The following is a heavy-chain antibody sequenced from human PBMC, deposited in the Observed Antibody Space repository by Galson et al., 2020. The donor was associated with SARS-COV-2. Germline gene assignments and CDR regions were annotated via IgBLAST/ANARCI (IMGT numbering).Heavy chain of an antibody. D-gene: IGHD3-10*01. CDR3: AGSYVYYYYYGMDV. CDR2: LSGSGGST. J-gene: IGHJ6*02. V-gene: IGHV3-23*01. Sequence: GESLKISCAASGFTFSSYAMSWVRQAPGKGLEWVSALSGSGGSTYYAASVKGRFTISRDNSKNTLYLQMNSLRAEDTAVYYCAGSYVYYYYYGMDVWGQGTTVTVSS. CDR1: GFTFSSYA.